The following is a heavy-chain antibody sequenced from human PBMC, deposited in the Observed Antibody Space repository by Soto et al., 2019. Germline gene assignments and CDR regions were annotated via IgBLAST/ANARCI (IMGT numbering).Heavy chain of an antibody. CDR2: INHSGST. D-gene: IGHD2-2*01. CDR1: GGSFSGYY. V-gene: IGHV4-34*01. J-gene: IGHJ6*02. Sequence: SETLSLTCAVYGGSFSGYYWSWIRQPPGKGLEWFGEINHSGSTNYNPSLKSRVTISVDTSKNQFSLKLSSVTAADTAVYYCARGLSDCSSTSCYEDYYYYGMAVWAQGTTVTVS. CDR3: ARGLSDCSSTSCYEDYYYYGMAV.